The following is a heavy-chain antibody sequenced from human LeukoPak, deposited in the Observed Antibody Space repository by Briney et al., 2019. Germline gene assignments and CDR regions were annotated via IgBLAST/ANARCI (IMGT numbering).Heavy chain of an antibody. V-gene: IGHV3-30-3*01. Sequence: GRSLRLSCAASGLTFSSYAMHWVRQAPGKRLEWVAVISYDGSNKYYADSVKGRFTISRDNSKNTLYLQMNSLRAEDTAVYYCARVLNYVPGDHWGQGTLVTVSS. CDR2: ISYDGSNK. CDR3: ARVLNYVPGDH. J-gene: IGHJ4*02. CDR1: GLTFSSYA. D-gene: IGHD3-16*01.